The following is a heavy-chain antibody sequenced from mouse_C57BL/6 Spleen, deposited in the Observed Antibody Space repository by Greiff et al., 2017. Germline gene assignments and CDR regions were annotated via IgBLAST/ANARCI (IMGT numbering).Heavy chain of an antibody. CDR1: GYTFTSYW. D-gene: IGHD1-1*01. J-gene: IGHJ4*01. V-gene: IGHV1-55*01. Sequence: QVQLQQPGAELVKPGASVKMSCKASGYTFTSYWITWVKQRPGQGLEWIGDIYPGSGSTNYNEKFQSKATLTVDTSSSTAYMQLSSLTSEDSAVYYCAREVLRYYAMDYWGQGTSVTVSS. CDR2: IYPGSGST. CDR3: AREVLRYYAMDY.